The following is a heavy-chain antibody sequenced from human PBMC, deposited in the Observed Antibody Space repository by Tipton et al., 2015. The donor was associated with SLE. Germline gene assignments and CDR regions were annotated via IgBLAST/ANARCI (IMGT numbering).Heavy chain of an antibody. CDR1: GDSISTHY. V-gene: IGHV4-4*07. J-gene: IGHJ6*03. CDR2: IYTGESLSGGI. D-gene: IGHD3-3*01. CDR3: ARGEGNNCWSGYCYKDV. Sequence: GLVKPSETLSLTCTVSGDSISTHYWSWIRQPAGKGLEWIGRIYTGESLSGGINYNPSLRSRVTMSLDTSKNQFSLKMTSVTAADTAVYYCARGEGNNCWSGYCYKDVWGKGTTVTVSS.